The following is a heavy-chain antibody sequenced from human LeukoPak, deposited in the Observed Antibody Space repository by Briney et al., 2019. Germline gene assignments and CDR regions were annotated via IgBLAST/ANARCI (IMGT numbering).Heavy chain of an antibody. Sequence: GESLKISCQGSRHSFTNDPIAWSCQMPGKGLEWMGIIYPGDSDTRYSPSFQGQVTISADKSISTAYLQWSSLRASDTAMYYCARHGPHFGDAFYICGQGTMVTVSS. D-gene: IGHD2/OR15-2a*01. V-gene: IGHV5-51*01. CDR1: RHSFTNDP. CDR2: IYPGDSDT. J-gene: IGHJ3*02. CDR3: ARHGPHFGDAFYI.